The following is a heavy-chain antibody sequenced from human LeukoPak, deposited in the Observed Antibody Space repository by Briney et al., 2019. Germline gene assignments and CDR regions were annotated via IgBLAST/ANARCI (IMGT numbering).Heavy chain of an antibody. CDR2: ISSSSSYI. V-gene: IGHV3-21*01. D-gene: IGHD2-2*01. CDR3: ARGLVGVPAAMPVPDY. J-gene: IGHJ4*02. Sequence: GGSLRLSCAASGFTFSSYSMNWVRQAPGKGLEWVSSISSSSSYIYYADSVKGRFTISRDNAKNSLYLQMNSLRAEDTAVYYCARGLVGVPAAMPVPDYWGQGTLVTVSS. CDR1: GFTFSSYS.